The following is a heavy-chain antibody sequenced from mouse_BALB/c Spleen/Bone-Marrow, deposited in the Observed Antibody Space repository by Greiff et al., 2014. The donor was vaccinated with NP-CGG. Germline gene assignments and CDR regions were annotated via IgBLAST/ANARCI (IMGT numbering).Heavy chain of an antibody. CDR3: AKKPTIGTIGY. CDR2: IWSGGST. D-gene: IGHD2-14*01. Sequence: VQLQQSGPGLVQPSQSLSITCTVSGFSLTNYGEHWVRQSPGKGLEWLGVIWSGGSTDYNAAFISRLTISKDNSKSQVFFKMNSLQANDTAIYYCAKKPTIGTIGYWGQGTTLTASS. V-gene: IGHV2-2*02. CDR1: GFSLTNYG. J-gene: IGHJ2*01.